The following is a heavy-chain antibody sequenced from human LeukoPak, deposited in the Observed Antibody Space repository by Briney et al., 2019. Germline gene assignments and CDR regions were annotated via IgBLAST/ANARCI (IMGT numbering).Heavy chain of an antibody. CDR3: ARDGAAYSSSWIPFDY. V-gene: IGHV1-18*04. D-gene: IGHD6-13*01. J-gene: IGHJ4*02. CDR2: TSAYNGNT. CDR1: GSTFPSYG. Sequence: ASVKVSCKASGSTFPSYGISWVRQAPGQGLEWLGWTSAYNGNTNYAQKLQGRVTMTTDTSTSTAYMELRSLRSDDTAVYYCARDGAAYSSSWIPFDYWGQGTLVTVSS.